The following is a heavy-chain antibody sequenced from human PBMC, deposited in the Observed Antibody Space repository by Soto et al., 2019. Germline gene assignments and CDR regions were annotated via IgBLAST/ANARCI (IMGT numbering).Heavy chain of an antibody. V-gene: IGHV1-2*04. CDR1: GYTFTDY. J-gene: IGHJ6*02. CDR3: ARGGYYGSRTYYYYGMDV. D-gene: IGHD3-10*01. Sequence: ASVKVSCKASGYTFTDYIHWVRQAPGQGLEWMGWINPNSGGTNYAQKFQGWVTMTRDTSISTAYMELSRLRSDDTAVYYCARGGYYGSRTYYYYGMDVWGQGTTVTVS. CDR2: INPNSGGT.